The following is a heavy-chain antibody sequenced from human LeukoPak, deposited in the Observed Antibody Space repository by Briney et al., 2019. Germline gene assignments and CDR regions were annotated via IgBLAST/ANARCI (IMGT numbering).Heavy chain of an antibody. CDR2: INHSGST. J-gene: IGHJ4*02. Sequence: SETLSLTCAVYGGSFSGYYWSWIRQPPGKGLEWIGEINHSGSTNYNPSLKSRVTVSVDTSKNQFSLKLSSVTAADTAVYYCARHDYGSYYFDYWGQGTLVTVSS. V-gene: IGHV4-34*01. CDR3: ARHDYGSYYFDY. CDR1: GGSFSGYY. D-gene: IGHD4/OR15-4a*01.